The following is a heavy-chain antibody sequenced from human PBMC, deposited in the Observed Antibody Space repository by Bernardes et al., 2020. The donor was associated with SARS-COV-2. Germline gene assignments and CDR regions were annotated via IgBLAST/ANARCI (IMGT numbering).Heavy chain of an antibody. CDR1: GFTFSTYA. CDR2: IGGGDDI. Sequence: GGSPRLSCATSGFTFSTYAMSWVRQAPGKGLEWVSSIGGGDDIYYADAVKGRFTVARDDSRSTLYLQMNSLRAEDTAVYYCAKDHIRGNSRFDAYDIWGQGTMVTVSS. CDR3: AKDHIRGNSRFDAYDI. J-gene: IGHJ3*02. V-gene: IGHV3-23*01. D-gene: IGHD2-21*01.